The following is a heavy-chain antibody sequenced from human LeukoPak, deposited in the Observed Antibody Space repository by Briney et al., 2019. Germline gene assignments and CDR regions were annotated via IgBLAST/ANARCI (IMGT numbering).Heavy chain of an antibody. Sequence: ASVKGSCKASGYTFTSYGISWVRQAPGQGLEWMGWISAYNGNTNYAQKLQGRVTMTTDTSTSTAYMELRSLRSDDTAVYYCAREIRYYDSSGFYYTFDYWGQGTLVTVSS. V-gene: IGHV1-18*01. J-gene: IGHJ4*02. CDR1: GYTFTSYG. CDR3: AREIRYYDSSGFYYTFDY. CDR2: ISAYNGNT. D-gene: IGHD3-22*01.